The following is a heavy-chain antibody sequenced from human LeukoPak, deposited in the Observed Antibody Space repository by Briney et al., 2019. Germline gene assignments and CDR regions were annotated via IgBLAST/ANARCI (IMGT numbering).Heavy chain of an antibody. D-gene: IGHD5-12*01. CDR3: AREARSGYEGFWSDP. CDR2: IYYSGHT. CDR1: DDSLNNYY. J-gene: IGHJ5*02. Sequence: SETLSLTCTVFDDSLNNYYWNWIRQPPGKGLEWIGYIYYSGHTNYNPSLNSRVAISIDTSKNQFSLKLNSVTAADTAVYYCAREARSGYEGFWSDPWGQGTVVTVSS. V-gene: IGHV4-59*12.